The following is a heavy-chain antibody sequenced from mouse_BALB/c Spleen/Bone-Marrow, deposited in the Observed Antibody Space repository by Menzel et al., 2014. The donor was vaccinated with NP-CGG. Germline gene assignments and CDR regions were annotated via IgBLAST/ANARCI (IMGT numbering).Heavy chain of an antibody. V-gene: IGHV14-1*02. J-gene: IGHJ4*01. Sequence: VQLQQSGAELVRPGALVKLSCKASSFNIKDYYMHWVKQRPEQGLEWIGWIDPENGNTIYDPKFQGKASITADTSSNTAYLQLSSLPSEDTAVYYCARGLRHAMDYWGQGTSVTVSS. CDR1: SFNIKDYY. CDR2: IDPENGNT. CDR3: ARGLRHAMDY. D-gene: IGHD2-4*01.